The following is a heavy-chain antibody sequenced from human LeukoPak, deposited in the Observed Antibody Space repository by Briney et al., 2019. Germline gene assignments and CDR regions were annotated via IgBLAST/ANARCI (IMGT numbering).Heavy chain of an antibody. V-gene: IGHV4-61*02. D-gene: IGHD3-10*01. CDR1: GGSISSGSYY. CDR2: IYTSGST. J-gene: IGHJ5*02. CDR3: ARDIMWFGDGGWFDP. Sequence: SETLSLTCTVSGGSISSGSYYWSWIRQPAGKGLEWIGRIYTSGSTNYNPSLKSRVTISVDTSKNQFSLKLSSVTAADTAVYYCARDIMWFGDGGWFDPWGQGTLVIVSS.